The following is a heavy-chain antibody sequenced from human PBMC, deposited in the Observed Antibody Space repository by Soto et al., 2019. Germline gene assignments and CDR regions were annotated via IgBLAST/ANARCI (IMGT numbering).Heavy chain of an antibody. D-gene: IGHD1-26*01. CDR1: GYSFTSYW. CDR2: IYPGDSDT. V-gene: IGHV5-51*01. CDR3: ARLATGSGSYYAFDI. J-gene: IGHJ3*02. Sequence: GESLKISCKGSGYSFTSYWIGWVRQMPGKGLEWMGIIYPGDSDTRYSPSFQGQVTISADKSISTAYLQWSSLKASDTAMYYCARLATGSGSYYAFDIWGQGTMVTVSS.